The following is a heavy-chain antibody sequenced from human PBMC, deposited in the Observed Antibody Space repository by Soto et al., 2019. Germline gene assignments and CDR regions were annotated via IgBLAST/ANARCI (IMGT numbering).Heavy chain of an antibody. V-gene: IGHV1-69*13. Sequence: SVKVSCKASGGTFSSYAISWVRQAPGQGLEWMGGIIPIFGTANYAQKFQGRVTITADESTSTAYMELSSLRSEDTAVYYCAKPTISGWYSSFDYWGQGTPVTVSS. CDR2: IIPIFGTA. D-gene: IGHD6-19*01. CDR3: AKPTISGWYSSFDY. J-gene: IGHJ4*02. CDR1: GGTFSSYA.